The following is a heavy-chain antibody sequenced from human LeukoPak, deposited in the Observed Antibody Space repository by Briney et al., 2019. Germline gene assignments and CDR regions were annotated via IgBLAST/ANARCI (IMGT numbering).Heavy chain of an antibody. Sequence: GSLRLSCAASGFTFSSYGMHWVRQAPGKGLEWVAVIWYDGSNKYYADSVKGRFTISRDNSKNTLYLQMNSLRAEDTAVYYCAREECSSTSCYAGFYGMDVWGQGTTVTVSS. CDR3: AREECSSTSCYAGFYGMDV. J-gene: IGHJ6*02. V-gene: IGHV3-33*01. D-gene: IGHD2-2*01. CDR2: IWYDGSNK. CDR1: GFTFSSYG.